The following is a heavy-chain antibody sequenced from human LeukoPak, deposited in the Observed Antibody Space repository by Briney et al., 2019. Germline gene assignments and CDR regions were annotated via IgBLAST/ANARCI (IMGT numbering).Heavy chain of an antibody. CDR1: GGSISSGGYS. CDR3: ARDTRTMVDY. V-gene: IGHV4-30-2*01. J-gene: IGHJ4*02. CDR2: IYHSGST. D-gene: IGHD3-10*01. Sequence: SQTLSLTCAVSGGSISSGGYSWSWIRQPPGKGLEWIGYIYHSGSTYYNPSLKSRVTISVDRSKNQFSLKLSSVTAADTAVYYCARDTRTMVDYWGQGTLVTVSS.